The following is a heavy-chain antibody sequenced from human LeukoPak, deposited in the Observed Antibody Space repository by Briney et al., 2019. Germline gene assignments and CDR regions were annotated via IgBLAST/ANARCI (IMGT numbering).Heavy chain of an antibody. J-gene: IGHJ4*02. CDR3: GRDQRALNNIWSGALFDY. CDR1: GYTFTHYY. CDR2: IHPRDGTT. Sequence: ASVKVSCKASGYTFTHYYMHWVRQAPGQGLEWMGIIHPRDGTTTYAQKFQGRLTITRDTSTSTVYMELSTLRSEDTAVYYCGRDQRALNNIWSGALFDYWGQGSLVTVSS. D-gene: IGHD3-3*01. V-gene: IGHV1-46*01.